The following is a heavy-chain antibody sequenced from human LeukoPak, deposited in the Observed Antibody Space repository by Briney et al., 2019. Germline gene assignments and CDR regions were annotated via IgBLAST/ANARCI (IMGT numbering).Heavy chain of an antibody. D-gene: IGHD6-19*01. J-gene: IGHJ4*02. CDR3: ATGGGGWYYFDY. Sequence: ASVKVSCKVSGYTLTELAMHWVRQAPGEGLEWMGGFDPEDGETIYAQKFQGRVTMTEDTSTDTAYMELSSLRSEDTAVYYCATGGGGWYYFDYWGQGTLVTVSS. V-gene: IGHV1-24*01. CDR2: FDPEDGET. CDR1: GYTLTELA.